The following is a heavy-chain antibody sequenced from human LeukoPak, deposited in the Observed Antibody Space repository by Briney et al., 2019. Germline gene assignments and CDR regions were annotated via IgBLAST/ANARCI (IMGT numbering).Heavy chain of an antibody. Sequence: ASVKVSCKAPGYTFTSYGISWVRQAPGQGLEWMGWVSAYNGNTNYAQKLQGRVTMTTDTSTSTAYMELRSLRSDDTAVYYCARDPWAYSSGARWFDPWGQGTLVTVSS. D-gene: IGHD6-19*01. V-gene: IGHV1-18*01. CDR2: VSAYNGNT. J-gene: IGHJ5*02. CDR3: ARDPWAYSSGARWFDP. CDR1: GYTFTSYG.